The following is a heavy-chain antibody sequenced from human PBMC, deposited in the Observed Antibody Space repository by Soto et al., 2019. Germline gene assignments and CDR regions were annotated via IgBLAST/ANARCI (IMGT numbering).Heavy chain of an antibody. D-gene: IGHD6-19*01. Sequence: QVQLQQWGAGQLKPSETLSLTCAVHGESFSGYGGPFSGYYWSWIRQTPGKGLEWIGEINHRGGTHYQPPLTSRVTISVDTSKTQFSLNLNSVTAADTAVYYCARGQRRGGSSGWSLWGQGTLVTVSS. J-gene: IGHJ4*02. CDR1: GESFSGYGGPFSGYY. V-gene: IGHV4-34*02. CDR3: ARGQRRGGSSGWSL. CDR2: INHRGGT.